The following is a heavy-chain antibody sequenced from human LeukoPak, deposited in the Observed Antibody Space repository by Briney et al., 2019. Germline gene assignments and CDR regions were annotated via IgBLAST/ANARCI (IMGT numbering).Heavy chain of an antibody. V-gene: IGHV3-23*01. D-gene: IGHD6-13*01. Sequence: GGSLRLSCAASGFTFSSYAMSWVRQAPGRGLEWVSAISGSGGSTYYADSVKGRFTISKDNSKNTLYLQINSLRAKDTAVYACAKKSRGDSSWYPDFDYWGQGTLVTVSS. CDR3: AKKSRGDSSWYPDFDY. CDR1: GFTFSSYA. CDR2: ISGSGGST. J-gene: IGHJ4*02.